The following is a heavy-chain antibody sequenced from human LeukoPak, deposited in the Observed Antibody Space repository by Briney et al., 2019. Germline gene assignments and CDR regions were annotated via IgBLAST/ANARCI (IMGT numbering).Heavy chain of an antibody. CDR3: ARTRARITMIVVAPPHAFDI. D-gene: IGHD3-22*01. Sequence: MASETLSLTCAVYGGSFSGYYWSWIRQPPGKGLEWIGEINHSGSTNYNPSLKSRVTISVDTSKNQFSLKLSSVTAADAAVYYCARTRARITMIVVAPPHAFDIWGQGTMVNVSS. J-gene: IGHJ3*02. CDR1: GGSFSGYY. CDR2: INHSGST. V-gene: IGHV4-34*01.